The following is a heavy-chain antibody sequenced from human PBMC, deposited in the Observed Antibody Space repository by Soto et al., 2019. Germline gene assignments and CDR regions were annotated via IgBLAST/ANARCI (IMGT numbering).Heavy chain of an antibody. J-gene: IGHJ4*02. CDR2: IKSKTDGGTT. D-gene: IGHD4-17*01. V-gene: IGHV3-15*01. CDR3: TTDPTGPIDY. CDR1: EFPFSNAW. Sequence: GGSLRPSCAASEFPFSNAWMSWVRQAPGKGLEWVGRIKSKTDGGTTDYAAHVKGRFTISRDDSKNTLYLQMNSLKTEDTAVYYCTTDPTGPIDYWGQGTWVTVSS.